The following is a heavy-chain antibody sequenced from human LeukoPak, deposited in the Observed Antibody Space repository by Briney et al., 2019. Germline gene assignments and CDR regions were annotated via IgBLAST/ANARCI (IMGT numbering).Heavy chain of an antibody. V-gene: IGHV1-18*01. D-gene: IGHD1-26*01. CDR1: GYTFTSYG. CDR2: ISAYNGNT. J-gene: IGHJ4*02. CDR3: ARDKKPGSLEGSGY. Sequence: ASVKVSCKASGYTFTSYGISWVRQAPGQGLEWMGWISAYNGNTNYAQKLQGRVTMTTDTSTSTAYMELRSLRSDDTAVYYCARDKKPGSLEGSGYWGQGTLVTVSS.